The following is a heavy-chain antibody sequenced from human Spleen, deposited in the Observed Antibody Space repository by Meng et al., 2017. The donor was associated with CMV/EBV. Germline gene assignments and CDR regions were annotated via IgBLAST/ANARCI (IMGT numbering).Heavy chain of an antibody. CDR1: TFSSYA. V-gene: IGHV1-69*05. J-gene: IGHJ4*02. CDR2: IIPIFGTA. D-gene: IGHD3-22*01. CDR3: ARSEDYYDSSGYYGSFGY. Sequence: TFSSYAISWVPQAPGQGLEWMGGIIPIFGTANYAQKFQGRVTITTDESTSTAYMELSSLRSEDTAVYYCARSEDYYDSSGYYGSFGYWGQGTLVTVSS.